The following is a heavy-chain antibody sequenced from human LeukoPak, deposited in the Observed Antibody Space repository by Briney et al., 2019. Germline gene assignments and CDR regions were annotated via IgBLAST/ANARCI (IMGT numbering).Heavy chain of an antibody. CDR1: GYTFTGYY. CDR3: ARSRGITIFGVVSSGYYYGMDV. D-gene: IGHD3-3*01. CDR2: INPNSGGT. Sequence: GASVKVSCKASGYTFTGYYMHWVRQAPGQGLEWMGWINPNSGGTNCAQKFQGWVTMTRDTSISTAYMELSRPRSDDTAVYYCARSRGITIFGVVSSGYYYGMDVWGQGTTVTVSS. V-gene: IGHV1-2*04. J-gene: IGHJ6*02.